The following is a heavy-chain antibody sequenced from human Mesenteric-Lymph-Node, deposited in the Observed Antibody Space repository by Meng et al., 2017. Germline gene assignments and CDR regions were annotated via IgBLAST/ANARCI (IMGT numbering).Heavy chain of an antibody. D-gene: IGHD3-10*01. CDR3: VGYYGSASSPLPLY. CDR1: GFSFSSYG. J-gene: IGHJ4*02. CDR2: IWHDGSNE. V-gene: IGHV3-33*01. Sequence: QVELVESGGGVVQPGRSLRLSCAASGFSFSSYGMHWVRQAPGKGLEWVAVIWHDGSNEKYADSVKGRCTISRDNSKNTLYLQMNSLRAEDTAVYYCVGYYGSASSPLPLYWGQGTLVTVSS.